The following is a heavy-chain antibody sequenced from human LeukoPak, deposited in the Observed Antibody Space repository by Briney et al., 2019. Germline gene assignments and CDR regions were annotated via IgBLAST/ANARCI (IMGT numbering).Heavy chain of an antibody. D-gene: IGHD6-13*01. CDR3: AKDQGYSSSWYFNWFDP. V-gene: IGHV3-23*01. J-gene: IGHJ5*02. Sequence: SGGSLRLSCAASGFTFSSNAMSWVRKAPGKGLEWVSAIGGSGGSTYYADSVKGRFTISRDNSKNTLYLQMNSLRAEDTAVYYCAKDQGYSSSWYFNWFDPWGQGTLVTVSS. CDR1: GFTFSSNA. CDR2: IGGSGGST.